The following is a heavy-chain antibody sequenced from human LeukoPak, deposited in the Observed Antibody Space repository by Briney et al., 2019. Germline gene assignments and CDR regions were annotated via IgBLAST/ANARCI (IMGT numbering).Heavy chain of an antibody. CDR2: ISRSSSPI. CDR3: ARVNWHSGTYYPDF. D-gene: IGHD1-26*01. Sequence: GGSLRLSCAASGFTFSSYSMNWVRQAPGKGLEWVSYISRSSSPIYYADSVEGRFTTSRDNAKDSLYLQMNSLRDEDTAVYYCARVNWHSGTYYPDFWGQGTLVTVSS. V-gene: IGHV3-48*02. CDR1: GFTFSSYS. J-gene: IGHJ4*02.